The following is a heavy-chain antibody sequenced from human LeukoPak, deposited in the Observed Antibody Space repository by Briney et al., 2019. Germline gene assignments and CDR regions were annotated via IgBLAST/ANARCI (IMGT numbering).Heavy chain of an antibody. Sequence: GGSLRLSCAASGFTFSSYSMNWVRQAPGKGLEWVSSISSSSSYIYYADSVKGRFTISRDNAKNSLYLQMNSLRAEDTAVYYCARDHDDSCNYDFWSGYYRGTNAFDIWGQGTMVTVPS. D-gene: IGHD3-3*01. V-gene: IGHV3-21*01. CDR2: ISSSSSYI. CDR3: ARDHDDSCNYDFWSGYYRGTNAFDI. J-gene: IGHJ3*02. CDR1: GFTFSSYS.